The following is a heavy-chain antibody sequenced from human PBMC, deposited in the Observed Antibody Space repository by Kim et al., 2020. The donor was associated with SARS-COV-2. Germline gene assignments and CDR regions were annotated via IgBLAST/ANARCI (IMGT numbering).Heavy chain of an antibody. V-gene: IGHV3-53*01. J-gene: IGHJ4*02. D-gene: IGHD6-19*01. CDR3: ARELAVAGRTDY. Sequence: YYADSVKGRFTISRDNSKNTLYLQMNSLRAEDTAVYYCARELAVAGRTDYWGQGTLVTVSS.